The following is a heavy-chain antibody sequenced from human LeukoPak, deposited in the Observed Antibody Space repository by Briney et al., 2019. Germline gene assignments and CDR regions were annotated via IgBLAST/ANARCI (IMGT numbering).Heavy chain of an antibody. V-gene: IGHV3-23*01. D-gene: IGHD6-13*01. CDR1: GFTFSSYA. J-gene: IGHJ4*02. Sequence: GGSLRLSCAASGFTFSSYAMSWVRQAPGKGLEWVSAISGSGGSTYYADSVKGRFTISRDNSKNTLYLQMNSLRAEDTAVYYCAKDKEYSSSWYPGFIDYWGQGTLVTVSS. CDR3: AKDKEYSSSWYPGFIDY. CDR2: ISGSGGST.